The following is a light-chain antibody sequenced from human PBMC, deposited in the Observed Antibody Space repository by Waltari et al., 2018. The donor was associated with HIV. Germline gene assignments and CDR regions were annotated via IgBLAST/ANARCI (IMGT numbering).Light chain of an antibody. CDR1: QRVKSN. J-gene: IGKJ2*01. Sequence: EIVMTQSPATLSASPGERATLSCRASQRVKSNLAWYQQKPGQLPRLLIYGASTRATGIPARFSGGGSGTEFTLTISSLQSEDFAVYYCQQYDDWPHTFGQGAKLEIK. CDR2: GAS. CDR3: QQYDDWPHT. V-gene: IGKV3-15*01.